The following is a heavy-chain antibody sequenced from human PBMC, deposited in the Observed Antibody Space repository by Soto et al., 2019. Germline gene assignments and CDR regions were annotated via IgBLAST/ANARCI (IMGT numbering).Heavy chain of an antibody. CDR1: RYIFTAYF. J-gene: IGHJ5*02. Sequence: QVQLVQSGAEVKKPGASVKVSCKAPRYIFTAYFMHWVRQAPGQGLEWMGWINPNNGATHYGLSFQGRVTWTRDTSISTAYMELSSLRSDDTAVYYCASHDPGARFDPWGQGTLVIVSS. D-gene: IGHD1-1*01. CDR2: INPNNGAT. V-gene: IGHV1-2*02. CDR3: ASHDPGARFDP.